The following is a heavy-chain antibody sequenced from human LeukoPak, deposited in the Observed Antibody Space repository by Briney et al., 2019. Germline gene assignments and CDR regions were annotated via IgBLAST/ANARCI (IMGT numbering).Heavy chain of an antibody. V-gene: IGHV3-21*01. D-gene: IGHD6-19*01. Sequence: GGSLRLSCAASGFTFSRFSMNWVRQAPGKGLEWVSSISSSSDVYYADSLKGRFTISRDNAKNSLYLQMNSLRADDTAVYYCARGIAVAAPDYGGQGSLVTVSS. CDR3: ARGIAVAAPDY. CDR2: ISSSSDV. J-gene: IGHJ4*02. CDR1: GFTFSRFS.